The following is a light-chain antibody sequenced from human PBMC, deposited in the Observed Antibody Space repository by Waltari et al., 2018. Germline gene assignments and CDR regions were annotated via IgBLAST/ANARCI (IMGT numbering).Light chain of an antibody. CDR3: QQYEAFPVT. J-gene: IGKJ1*01. CDR1: QSVNRW. Sequence: DIQMTQSPSTLSASVGDRATITCRASQSVNRWLAWYQQKPGKAPKLLIYKASTLQNGVAPRFSGGGSGTEFTLTISNLQPDDSSTYYCQQYEAFPVTFGHGTKVEIK. V-gene: IGKV1-5*03. CDR2: KAS.